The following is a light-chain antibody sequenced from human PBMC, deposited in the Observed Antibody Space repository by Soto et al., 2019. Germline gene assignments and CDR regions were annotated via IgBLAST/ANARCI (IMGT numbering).Light chain of an antibody. J-gene: IGKJ1*01. CDR1: QSISSW. CDR3: QQYNSYST. Sequence: DIQMTQSPSTLSASVGDRVTITCRASQSISSWLARYQQKPGKAPKLLIYRASSLESGVPSRFSGSGSGTEFTLTISSLQPDDFATYYCQQYNSYSTFGKGTKVEIK. V-gene: IGKV1-5*03. CDR2: RAS.